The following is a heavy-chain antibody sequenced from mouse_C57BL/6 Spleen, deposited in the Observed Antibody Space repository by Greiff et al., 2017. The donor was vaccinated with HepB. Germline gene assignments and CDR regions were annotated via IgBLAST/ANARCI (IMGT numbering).Heavy chain of an antibody. Sequence: VQLQQPGAELVKPGASVKLSCKASGYTFTSYWMHWVKQRPGRGLEWIGRIDPNSGGTKYNEKFKSKATLTVDKPSSTAYMHLSSLTSDDSAVYYCARPVYSNYFDYWGQGTTLTVSS. J-gene: IGHJ2*01. CDR3: ARPVYSNYFDY. D-gene: IGHD2-5*01. V-gene: IGHV1-72*01. CDR1: GYTFTSYW. CDR2: IDPNSGGT.